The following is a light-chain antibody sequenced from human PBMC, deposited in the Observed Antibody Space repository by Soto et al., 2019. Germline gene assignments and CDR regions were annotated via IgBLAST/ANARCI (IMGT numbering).Light chain of an antibody. CDR1: SSDVGGYNY. Sequence: QSALTQPASVSGSPGQSITISCTGTSSDVGGYNYVSWYQQHPGKATKLMIYDVSNRPSGVSNRFSGSKSGNTASLTISGLQAEDEADYYCSSYTSSSIQFGGGTKLTVL. V-gene: IGLV2-14*01. CDR2: DVS. J-gene: IGLJ2*01. CDR3: SSYTSSSIQ.